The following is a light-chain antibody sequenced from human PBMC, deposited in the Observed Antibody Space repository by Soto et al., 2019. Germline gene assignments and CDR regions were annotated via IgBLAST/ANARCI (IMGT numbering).Light chain of an antibody. CDR3: QQYNNWPLT. J-gene: IGKJ4*01. CDR1: QSVNNN. Sequence: EIVMTQSPATLSVSPGERATLSCRASQSVNNNLAWYQQKPGQAPRLLIYDASTRATGIPARFSGSGSGTDFTLPLSSLQSEDFSVYYCQQYNNWPLTFGGGTKVDIK. V-gene: IGKV3-15*01. CDR2: DAS.